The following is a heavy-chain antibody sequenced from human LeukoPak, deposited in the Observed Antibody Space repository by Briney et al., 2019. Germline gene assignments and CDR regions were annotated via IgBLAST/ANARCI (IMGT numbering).Heavy chain of an antibody. J-gene: IGHJ5*02. V-gene: IGHV4-34*01. Sequence: PSETLSLTCAVYGGSFSGYYWSWIRQPPGKGLEWIGEINHSGSTNYNPSLKSRVTISVDTSKNQFSLKLSSVTAADTAVYYCARDDSARINWFDPWGQGTLVTVSS. D-gene: IGHD1-1*01. CDR2: INHSGST. CDR1: GGSFSGYY. CDR3: ARDDSARINWFDP.